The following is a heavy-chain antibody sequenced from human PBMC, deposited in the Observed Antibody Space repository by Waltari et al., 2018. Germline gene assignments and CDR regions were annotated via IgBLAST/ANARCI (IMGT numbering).Heavy chain of an antibody. CDR3: AKGVWFRELLFGMDV. V-gene: IGHV3-23*01. CDR1: GFTFSSYA. D-gene: IGHD3-10*01. J-gene: IGHJ6*02. Sequence: EVQLLESGGGLVQPGGSLRLSCAASGFTFSSYAMSWVRQAPGKGLEWVSVISGSGGSTYYADSVKGRFTISRDNSKNTLYLQMNSLRAEDTAVYYCAKGVWFRELLFGMDVWGQGTTVTVSS. CDR2: ISGSGGST.